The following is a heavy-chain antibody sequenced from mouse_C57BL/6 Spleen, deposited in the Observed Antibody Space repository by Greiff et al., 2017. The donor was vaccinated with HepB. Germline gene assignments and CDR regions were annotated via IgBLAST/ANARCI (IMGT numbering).Heavy chain of an antibody. V-gene: IGHV1-15*01. CDR1: GYTFTDYE. CDR3: TRKDYGYDVFAY. CDR2: IDPETGGT. Sequence: QVQLQQSGAELVRPGASVTLSCKASGYTFTDYEMHWVKQTPVHGLEWIGAIDPETGGTAYNQKFKGKAILTADKSSSTAYMELRSLTSEDSAVYYCTRKDYGYDVFAYWGQGTLVTVSA. J-gene: IGHJ3*01. D-gene: IGHD2-2*01.